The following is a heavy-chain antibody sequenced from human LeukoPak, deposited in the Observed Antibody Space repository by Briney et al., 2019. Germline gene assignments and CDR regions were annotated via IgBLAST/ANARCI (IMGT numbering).Heavy chain of an antibody. V-gene: IGHV1-24*01. Sequence: ASVKVSCKVSGYTLTELSMHWVRQAPGKGLEWMGGFDPEDGETIYAQKFQGRVTMTEDTSTDTAYMELSSLRSEDTAVYYCATARRSSRDFWSKWFDPWGQGTLVTVSS. CDR1: GYTLTELS. D-gene: IGHD3-3*01. J-gene: IGHJ5*02. CDR2: FDPEDGET. CDR3: ATARRSSRDFWSKWFDP.